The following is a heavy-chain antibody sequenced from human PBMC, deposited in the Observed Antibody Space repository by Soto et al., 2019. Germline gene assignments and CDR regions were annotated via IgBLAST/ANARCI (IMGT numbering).Heavy chain of an antibody. CDR1: GFTFSSYA. V-gene: IGHV3-30-3*01. D-gene: IGHD6-6*01. J-gene: IGHJ4*02. CDR3: ARGTSRLTRFDY. CDR2: ISYDVSNK. Sequence: PGGSLRLSCAASGFTFSSYAMHWVRQAPGKGLEWVAVISYDVSNKYYADSVKGRFTISRDNSKNTLYLQMNGLRVEDTAVYYCARGTSRLTRFDYWGQGTMVTVSS.